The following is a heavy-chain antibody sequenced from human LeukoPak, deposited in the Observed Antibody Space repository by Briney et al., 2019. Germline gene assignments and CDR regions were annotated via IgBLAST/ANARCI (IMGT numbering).Heavy chain of an antibody. CDR2: INLSGTT. Sequence: SETLSRTRSLSGGSFSGYYWTWLRKPPGKGLKSIGEINLSGTTNYNPSLMSRVTISVDTSKNQFSLKLSSVTAADTAMYYCARYGPGSGTFSTPWYFAYWGQGTLVTVSS. D-gene: IGHD1-26*01. J-gene: IGHJ4*02. CDR3: ARYGPGSGTFSTPWYFAY. CDR1: GGSFSGYY. V-gene: IGHV4-34*01.